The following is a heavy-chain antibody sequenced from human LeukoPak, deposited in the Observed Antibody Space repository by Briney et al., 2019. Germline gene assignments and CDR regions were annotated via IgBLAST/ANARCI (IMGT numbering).Heavy chain of an antibody. J-gene: IGHJ4*02. Sequence: SETLSLTCSVSGGSINSDYWSWVRQCPGKGLEWIGYMFYTGSTNYNPSLKSRVTISLATSKTQFSLKLTSVTAADTAIYYCARGEYGVNSGFWGLFDHWGQGTLVTVSS. D-gene: IGHD4-23*01. CDR3: ARGEYGVNSGFWGLFDH. V-gene: IGHV4-59*01. CDR1: GGSINSDY. CDR2: MFYTGST.